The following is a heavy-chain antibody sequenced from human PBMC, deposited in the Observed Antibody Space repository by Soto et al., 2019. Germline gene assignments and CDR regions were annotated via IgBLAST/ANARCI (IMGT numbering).Heavy chain of an antibody. J-gene: IGHJ3*02. D-gene: IGHD5-18*01. CDR1: GGTISSWY. CDR2: IYFGGRT. Sequence: PSETLSLTCTVSGGTISSWYWSWIRQPPGKGLEGIGYIYFGGRTNCKPSLKSRVTISVDTSKNQFSLKLSSVTAADMSLYYCARDNLVGHSYGNQIHALDNWGQGTKVT. CDR3: ARDNLVGHSYGNQIHALDN. V-gene: IGHV4-59*12.